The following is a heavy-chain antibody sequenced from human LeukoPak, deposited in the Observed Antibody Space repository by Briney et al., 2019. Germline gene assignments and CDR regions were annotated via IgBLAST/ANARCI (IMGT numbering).Heavy chain of an antibody. V-gene: IGHV4-4*07. CDR1: GGSISGSY. CDR3: ARESAGSYFAFDI. D-gene: IGHD3-10*01. J-gene: IGHJ3*02. Sequence: SETLSLTCTVSGGSISGSYWSRTRQPAGKGLEWIGHIYTSGNTNYNPSLKSRVTMSVDTSKNRFSLKLRSVTAADTAVYYCARESAGSYFAFDIWGQGTMVSVSS. CDR2: IYTSGNT.